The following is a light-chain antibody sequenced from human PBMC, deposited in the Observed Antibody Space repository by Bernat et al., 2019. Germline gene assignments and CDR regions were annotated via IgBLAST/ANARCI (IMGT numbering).Light chain of an antibody. J-gene: IGLJ3*02. CDR2: VDYDGSH. V-gene: IGLV4-69*01. CDR1: SAHSSYA. CDR3: QTWGTGIWV. Sequence: QLVLTQSPSASASLGASVKLTCTLSSAHSSYAIAWHQQQPEKGPRYLMKVDYDGSHSKGDGIPDRFSGSSSGAERYLTISSLQSEDEADYYCQTWGTGIWVFGGGTKGTVL.